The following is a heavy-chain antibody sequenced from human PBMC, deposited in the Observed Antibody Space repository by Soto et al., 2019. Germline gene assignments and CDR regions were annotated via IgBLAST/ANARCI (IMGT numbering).Heavy chain of an antibody. Sequence: QEHLVESGGGLVKSGGSLRLSCAASGFVFTDYYMTWIRQAPGKGLEWVSYITVTSSYTNYADSVKGRFTISRHNAKNSIYLQMNDLRAEDSAVYYCARPRTAFGGFDLWGQGTRVTVSS. V-gene: IGHV3-11*05. D-gene: IGHD2-15*01. J-gene: IGHJ3*01. CDR1: GFVFTDYY. CDR3: ARPRTAFGGFDL. CDR2: ITVTSSYT.